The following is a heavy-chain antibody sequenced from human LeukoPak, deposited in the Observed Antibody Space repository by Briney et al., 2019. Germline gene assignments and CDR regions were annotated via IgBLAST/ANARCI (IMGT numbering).Heavy chain of an antibody. CDR3: ARDRGSGSYHISS. CDR2: INHSVST. V-gene: IGHV4-34*01. J-gene: IGHJ4*02. D-gene: IGHD3-10*01. Sequence: SETLSLTCAVYGGSFSGYYWSWIRQPPGKGLEWIGEINHSVSTNYNPSLKTRVTISVDTSKNQFSLNLNFVSAGDTSVYYCARDRGSGSYHISSWGQGTLVTVSS. CDR1: GGSFSGYY.